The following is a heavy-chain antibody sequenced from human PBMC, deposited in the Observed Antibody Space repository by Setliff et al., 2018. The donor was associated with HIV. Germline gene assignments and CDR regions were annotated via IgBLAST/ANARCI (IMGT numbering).Heavy chain of an antibody. J-gene: IGHJ4*02. Sequence: PSETLSLTCTVSGGSIRSFFWSWIRQPPGKGLEWIGHIYTSGSTNYNPSLKGRVTMSVGTSKNQFSLNLSSVTAADTAVYYCALDPGYRRDYWGQGTLVTVSS. CDR1: GGSIRSFF. V-gene: IGHV4-4*08. CDR3: ALDPGYRRDY. D-gene: IGHD5-12*01. CDR2: IYTSGST.